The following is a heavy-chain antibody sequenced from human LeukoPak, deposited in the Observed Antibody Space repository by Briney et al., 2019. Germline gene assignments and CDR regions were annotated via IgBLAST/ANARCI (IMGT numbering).Heavy chain of an antibody. CDR1: GYSFISYW. J-gene: IGHJ3*02. D-gene: IGHD1-14*01. Sequence: GESLKISCKGSGYSFISYWIGWVRQMPGKGLEWMGIIYPGDSHTRYSPSFQGQVTISADKSISTAYLQWSGLKASDTAMYYCARQKDPDDAFDIWGQGTMVTVSS. V-gene: IGHV5-51*01. CDR2: IYPGDSHT. CDR3: ARQKDPDDAFDI.